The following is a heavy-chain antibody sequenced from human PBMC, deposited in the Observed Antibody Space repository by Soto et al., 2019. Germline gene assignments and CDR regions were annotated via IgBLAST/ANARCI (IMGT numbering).Heavy chain of an antibody. CDR2: IYWNDDN. J-gene: IGHJ4*02. V-gene: IGHV2-5*01. Sequence: QITLKESGPTLVKPTQTLTLTCTFSGFSLSTTAVGVGWIRQPPGKALELLALIYWNDDNQYSPSLKNRLTSTSDTSRNQVVLTMTNMDPVDTCTYYCAHGSGWLFDYWGQGTLVTVSS. CDR1: GFSLSTTAVG. D-gene: IGHD6-19*01. CDR3: AHGSGWLFDY.